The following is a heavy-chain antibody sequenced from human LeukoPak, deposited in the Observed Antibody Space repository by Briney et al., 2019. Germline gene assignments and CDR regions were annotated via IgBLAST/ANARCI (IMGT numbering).Heavy chain of an antibody. J-gene: IGHJ5*02. D-gene: IGHD3-10*01. V-gene: IGHV3-9*01. CDR2: ISWNSGNT. CDR3: ARVGFWFDP. Sequence: PGGSLRLSCAASRFTFDGYAMHWVRQAPGKGLEWVSSISWNSGNTDYAASVKGRFTISRDNAKKSLHLQMNSLRAEDTAVYYCARVGFWFDPWGQGTLVTVSS. CDR1: RFTFDGYA.